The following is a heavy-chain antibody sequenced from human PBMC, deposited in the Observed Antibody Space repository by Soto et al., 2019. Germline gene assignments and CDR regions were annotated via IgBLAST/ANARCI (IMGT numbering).Heavy chain of an antibody. V-gene: IGHV1-69*13. Sequence: SVKVSCKASGGTFSSYAISWVRQAPGQGLEWMGGIIPIFGTANYAQKFQGRVTITADESTSTAYMELSSLRSEDTAVYYFARELRGDYVVYHYGMDVWGQGTTVTVSS. D-gene: IGHD4-17*01. CDR2: IIPIFGTA. CDR3: ARELRGDYVVYHYGMDV. J-gene: IGHJ6*02. CDR1: GGTFSSYA.